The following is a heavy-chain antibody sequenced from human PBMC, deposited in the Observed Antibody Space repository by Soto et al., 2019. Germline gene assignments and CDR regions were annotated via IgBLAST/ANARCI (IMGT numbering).Heavy chain of an antibody. CDR3: TNGAPRVKWFDP. V-gene: IGHV4-61*01. CDR2: IYFTGSS. CDR1: GGAVSSGTYY. J-gene: IGHJ5*02. D-gene: IGHD2-8*01. Sequence: PSETLSLTCTVSGGAVSSGTYYWSWIPPPPGKGLEWLGHIYFTGSSNYNPSLKSRVTMSLDTSRNQLSLNLSSVAAADTAVYYCTNGAPRVKWFDPWGLGTLVTVSS.